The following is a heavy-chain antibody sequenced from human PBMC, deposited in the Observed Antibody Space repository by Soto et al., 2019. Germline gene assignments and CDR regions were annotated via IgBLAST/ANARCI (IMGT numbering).Heavy chain of an antibody. Sequence: SETLSLTCTVSGGSISSGDYYWSWIRQPPGEGLEWIGYIYYSGSTYYNPSLKSRVTISVDTSKNQFSLKLSSVTATDTAVYYCARHPLGFRYYGMDVWGQGTTVTVSS. CDR3: ARHPLGFRYYGMDV. CDR1: GGSISSGDYY. D-gene: IGHD3-10*01. V-gene: IGHV4-30-4*01. J-gene: IGHJ6*02. CDR2: IYYSGST.